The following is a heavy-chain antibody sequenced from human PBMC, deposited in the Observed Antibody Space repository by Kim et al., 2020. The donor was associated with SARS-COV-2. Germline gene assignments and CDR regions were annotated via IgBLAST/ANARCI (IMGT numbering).Heavy chain of an antibody. CDR1: GGSFSGYY. Sequence: SETLSLTCAVYGGSFSGYYWSWIRQPPGKGLEWIGEINHSGSTNYNPSLKSRVTISVDTSKNQFSLKLSSVTAADTAVYYCARGGYDYVWGSYRYPRFDYWGQGTLVTVSS. D-gene: IGHD3-16*02. CDR3: ARGGYDYVWGSYRYPRFDY. CDR2: INHSGST. J-gene: IGHJ4*02. V-gene: IGHV4-34*01.